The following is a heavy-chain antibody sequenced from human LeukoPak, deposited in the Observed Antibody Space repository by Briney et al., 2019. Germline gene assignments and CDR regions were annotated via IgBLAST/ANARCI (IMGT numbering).Heavy chain of an antibody. CDR2: INPNSGGT. D-gene: IGHD2-2*01. CDR1: GYTFTGYY. J-gene: IGHJ5*02. CDR3: ARESIVVVPAALASWDWFDP. Sequence: ASVKVSCKASGYTFTGYYMHWVRQAPRQGLEWMGWINPNSGGTNYAQKFQGRVTMTRGTSISTAYMELSRLRSDDTAVYYCARESIVVVPAALASWDWFDPWGQGTLVTVSS. V-gene: IGHV1-2*02.